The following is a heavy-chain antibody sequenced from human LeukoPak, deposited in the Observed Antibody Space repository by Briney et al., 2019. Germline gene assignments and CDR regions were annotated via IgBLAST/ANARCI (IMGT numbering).Heavy chain of an antibody. CDR3: ARSPPYDFWSGYYIGYYFDY. J-gene: IGHJ4*02. D-gene: IGHD3-3*01. Sequence: SETLSLTSAVYGGSFSGYYWSWIRQPPGKGLEWIGEINHSGSTNYNPSLKSRVTISVDTSKNQFSLKLSSVTAADTAVYYCARSPPYDFWSGYYIGYYFDYWGQGTLVTVSS. CDR1: GGSFSGYY. CDR2: INHSGST. V-gene: IGHV4-34*01.